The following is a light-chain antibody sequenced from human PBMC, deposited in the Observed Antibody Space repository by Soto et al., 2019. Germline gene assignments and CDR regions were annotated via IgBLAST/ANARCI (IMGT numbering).Light chain of an antibody. CDR1: QSISSSY. CDR3: QQRSDWPIT. J-gene: IGKJ5*01. CDR2: DAY. V-gene: IGKV3-11*01. Sequence: ETVLTQSPGTLSLSPGERATLSCRASQSISSSYLAWYQQKPGQAPRLLIYDAYNRATGIPARSSGSGSGTDFTLTISSLEPEDFAAYYCQQRSDWPITFGQGTRLEI.